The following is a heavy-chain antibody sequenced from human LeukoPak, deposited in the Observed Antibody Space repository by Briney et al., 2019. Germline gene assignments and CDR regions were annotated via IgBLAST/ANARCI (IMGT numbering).Heavy chain of an antibody. V-gene: IGHV5-51*01. Sequence: GESLKISCKGSGYSFTSYWIGWVRQTPGKGLEWMGIIYPGDSDTRYSPSFQGQVTISADKSISTAYLQWSSLKASDTAMYYCARSIAVAGTGYAYDAFDIWGQGTMVTVSS. CDR1: GYSFTSYW. J-gene: IGHJ3*02. D-gene: IGHD6-19*01. CDR3: ARSIAVAGTGYAYDAFDI. CDR2: IYPGDSDT.